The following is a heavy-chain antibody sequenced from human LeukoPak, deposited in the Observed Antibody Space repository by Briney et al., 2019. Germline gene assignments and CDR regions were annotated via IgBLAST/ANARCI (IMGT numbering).Heavy chain of an antibody. Sequence: QPGGSLRLSCAASGFSFSNSWMHWVRQAPGKGLVWVSRINSDGTTTYYADSVKGRFTISRDNAKNTLFLQMNRLRAEDTAVYYCTKETPQMDVWGKGTTVIVSS. CDR2: INSDGTTT. V-gene: IGHV3-74*01. CDR1: GFSFSNSW. CDR3: TKETPQMDV. D-gene: IGHD2-15*01. J-gene: IGHJ6*04.